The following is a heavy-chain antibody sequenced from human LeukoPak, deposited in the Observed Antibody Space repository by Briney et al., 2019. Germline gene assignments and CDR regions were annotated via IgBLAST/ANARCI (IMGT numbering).Heavy chain of an antibody. J-gene: IGHJ5*02. CDR1: GYTFTSYY. Sequence: ASVKVSCKASGYTFTSYYMHWVRQAPGQGLEWMGIINPSGGSTNYAQKFQGRVTITTDESTSTAYMELSSLRSEDTAVYYCARDVLGYCSSTSCPKLDPWGQGTLVTVSS. D-gene: IGHD2-2*01. CDR2: INPSGGST. CDR3: ARDVLGYCSSTSCPKLDP. V-gene: IGHV1-46*01.